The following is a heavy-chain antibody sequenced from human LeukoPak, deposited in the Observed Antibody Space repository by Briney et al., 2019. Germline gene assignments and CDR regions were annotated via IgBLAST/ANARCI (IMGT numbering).Heavy chain of an antibody. J-gene: IGHJ4*02. CDR3: ARDGLSGSSSSHFDY. Sequence: GGSLRLSCAASGFTFSSYAMHWVRQAPGKGLEWVAVISYDGSNKYYADSVKGRFTISRDNSKNTLYLQMNSLRAEDTAVYYCARDGLSGSSSSHFDYWGQGTLVTVSS. D-gene: IGHD6-6*01. CDR2: ISYDGSNK. V-gene: IGHV3-30-3*01. CDR1: GFTFSSYA.